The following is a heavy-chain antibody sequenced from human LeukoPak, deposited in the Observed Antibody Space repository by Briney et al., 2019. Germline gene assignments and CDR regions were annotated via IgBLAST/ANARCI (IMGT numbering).Heavy chain of an antibody. CDR2: IKQDGSEK. CDR3: ARDVLAAGATGTFDI. CDR1: TFTFSNYW. V-gene: IGHV3-7*03. D-gene: IGHD1-14*01. J-gene: IGHJ3*02. Sequence: GGSLRLSCAASTFTFSNYWMSWVRQAPGKGLEWVANIKQDGSEKYYVDSVKGRFTISRDNAKTSLYLHMNSLRAEDTAVYYCARDVLAAGATGTFDIWGQGTMVTVSS.